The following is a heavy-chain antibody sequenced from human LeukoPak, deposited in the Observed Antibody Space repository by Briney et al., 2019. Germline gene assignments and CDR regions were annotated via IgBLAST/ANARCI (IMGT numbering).Heavy chain of an antibody. CDR1: GFTFSTYW. V-gene: IGHV3-7*04. J-gene: IGHJ4*02. CDR3: ARDGIDY. D-gene: IGHD1-26*01. CDR2: INQDGSEK. Sequence: QPGGSLRLSCAASGFTFSTYWMNWVRQAPGKGLEWVANINQDGSEKYYVDSMKGRFTISRDNAKNSVDLQINSLRAEDTALYYCARDGIDYWGQGTLVTASS.